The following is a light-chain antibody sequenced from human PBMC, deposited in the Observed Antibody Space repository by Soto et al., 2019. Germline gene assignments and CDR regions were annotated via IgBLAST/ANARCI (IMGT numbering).Light chain of an antibody. CDR1: SSNIGAGYD. J-gene: IGLJ2*01. CDR2: GNS. Sequence: QSVLTQPTSVSGAPGQRVTISCTGSSSNIGAGYDVHWYQQLPGTAPKHLIYGNSNRPSGVPDRFSGSKSGTSASLAITGLQAEDEADYYCQSYDSSLSGVVFGGGTKLTVL. V-gene: IGLV1-40*01. CDR3: QSYDSSLSGVV.